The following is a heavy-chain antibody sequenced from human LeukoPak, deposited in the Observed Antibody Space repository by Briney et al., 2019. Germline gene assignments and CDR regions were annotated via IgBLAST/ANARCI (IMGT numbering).Heavy chain of an antibody. J-gene: IGHJ4*02. CDR2: IYQSGST. CDR1: GGSISSGGYY. V-gene: IGHV4-30-2*01. D-gene: IGHD6-13*01. Sequence: PSQTLSLTCTVSGGSISSGGYYWSWIRQPPGKGLEWIGYIYQSGSTYYTPSLESRVTISVDRSKNQFSLRLSSVTAADTAVYYCAKRVAAAGIFDYWGQGTLVTVSS. CDR3: AKRVAAAGIFDY.